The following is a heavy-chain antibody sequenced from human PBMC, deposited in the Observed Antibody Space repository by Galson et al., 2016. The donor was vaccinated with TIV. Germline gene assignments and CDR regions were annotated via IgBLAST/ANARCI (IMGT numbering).Heavy chain of an antibody. Sequence: ETLSLTCAVSGASVSSGNYYWTWIRQPPGKGLECIGYIFSSGSTKYNPSLKSRVTISVDTSKNQFSLKLRSVTAADTAVYFCARHVLYSFDYWGQGPLVTVS. CDR2: IFSSGST. V-gene: IGHV4-61*01. CDR3: ARHVLYSFDY. D-gene: IGHD3-10*02. J-gene: IGHJ4*02. CDR1: GASVSSGNYY.